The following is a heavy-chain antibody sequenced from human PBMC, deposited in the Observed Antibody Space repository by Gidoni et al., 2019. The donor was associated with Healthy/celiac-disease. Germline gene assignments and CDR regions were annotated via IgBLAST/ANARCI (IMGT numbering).Heavy chain of an antibody. Sequence: QVQLVQSGAEVKKPGSSVKVSCKASGGTFSSYAISWVRQAPGQGLEWMGGIIPIFGTANYAQKFQGRVTITADESTSTAYMELSSLRSEDTAVYYCASCRSYRDIVLMVYARNYYYMDVWGKGTTVTVSS. V-gene: IGHV1-69*01. CDR3: ASCRSYRDIVLMVYARNYYYMDV. CDR1: GGTFSSYA. D-gene: IGHD2-8*01. J-gene: IGHJ6*03. CDR2: IIPIFGTA.